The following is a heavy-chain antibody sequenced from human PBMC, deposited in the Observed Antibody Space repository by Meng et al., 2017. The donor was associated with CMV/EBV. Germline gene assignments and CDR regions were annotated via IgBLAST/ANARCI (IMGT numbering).Heavy chain of an antibody. D-gene: IGHD5-24*01. CDR3: AKQITITNYYYYYAMDV. J-gene: IGHJ6*02. V-gene: IGHV3-21*01. CDR2: ISSSSYI. Sequence: GGSLRLSCAASGFTFSSYSMNWVRQAPGKGLEWVSSISSSSYIYYADSVKGRFTISRDNAKNSLYLQMNSLRAEDTAVYYCAKQITITNYYYYYAMDVWGQGTTVTVSS. CDR1: GFTFSSYS.